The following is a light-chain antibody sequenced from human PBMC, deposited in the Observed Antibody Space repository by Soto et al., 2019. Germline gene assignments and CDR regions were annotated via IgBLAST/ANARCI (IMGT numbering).Light chain of an antibody. CDR2: DAS. CDR3: HQYNSRPRT. CDR1: QSVSSN. Sequence: EIVMTQSPATLPVSPGERATLSCRASQSVSSNLAWYQQKPGQAPRLLMYDASTRATGIPARFSGSGSGTEFTLTISSLQSEDFAVYYCHQYNSRPRTFGQGTKVDIK. J-gene: IGKJ1*01. V-gene: IGKV3-15*01.